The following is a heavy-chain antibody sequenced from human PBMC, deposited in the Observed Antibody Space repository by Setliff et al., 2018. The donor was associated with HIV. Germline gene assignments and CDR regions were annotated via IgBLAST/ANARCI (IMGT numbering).Heavy chain of an antibody. CDR1: GGTFSGYG. D-gene: IGHD2-15*01. CDR3: AGENPDGWLHHYTDV. CDR2: IIPIFDTT. Sequence: ASVKVSCKASGGTFSGYGISWVRQAPGQGLEWMGGIIPIFDTTNYAQKFQGRVTITADESTSTAYMELSSLRSEDTAVYYCAGENPDGWLHHYTDVWGKGTTVTVSS. J-gene: IGHJ6*03. V-gene: IGHV1-69*13.